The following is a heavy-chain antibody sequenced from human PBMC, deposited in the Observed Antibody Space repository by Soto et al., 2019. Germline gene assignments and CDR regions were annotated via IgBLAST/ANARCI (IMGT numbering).Heavy chain of an antibody. Sequence: GGSLRLSCAASGFTFSSYWMSWVRQAPGKGLEWVANIKQDGSEKYYVDSVKGRFTISRDNAKNSLYLQMNSLRAEVTAVYYCARRLGDFWNPRGPYYFDYWGQGTLVTVSS. V-gene: IGHV3-7*05. J-gene: IGHJ4*02. D-gene: IGHD3-3*01. CDR3: ARRLGDFWNPRGPYYFDY. CDR1: GFTFSSYW. CDR2: IKQDGSEK.